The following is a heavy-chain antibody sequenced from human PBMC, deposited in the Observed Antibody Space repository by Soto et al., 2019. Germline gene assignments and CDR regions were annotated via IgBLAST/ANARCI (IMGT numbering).Heavy chain of an antibody. CDR1: GYTFTSYG. D-gene: IGHD3-10*01. CDR2: ISAYNGNT. V-gene: IGHV1-18*01. Sequence: QVQLVQSGAEVKKPGASVKVSCKASGYTFTSYGISWVRQAPGQGLEWMGWISAYNGNTNYAQKLQGRVTMTTDTSTRTAYMELRSLRSDDTAVYYCARGRSYYGSGSYYKDDFDYWGQGTLVTVSS. CDR3: ARGRSYYGSGSYYKDDFDY. J-gene: IGHJ4*02.